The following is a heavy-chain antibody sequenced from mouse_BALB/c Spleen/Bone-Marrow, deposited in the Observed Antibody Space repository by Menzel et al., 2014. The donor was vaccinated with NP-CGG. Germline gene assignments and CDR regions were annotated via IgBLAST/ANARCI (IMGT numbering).Heavy chain of an antibody. CDR2: INSSNGGT. Sequence: VQLQESGAELVKPGASVKLSCKASGYTFTSYYLYWVKQRPGQGLEWIGEINSSNGGTNFNERFKSKASLTVDKSSSTAYMQLNRLSSEDSAVYYCTRRGLLSDYYSMDYWGQGTSVTVSS. CDR1: GYTFTSYY. V-gene: IGHV1S81*02. J-gene: IGHJ4*01. D-gene: IGHD2-10*01. CDR3: TRRGLLSDYYSMDY.